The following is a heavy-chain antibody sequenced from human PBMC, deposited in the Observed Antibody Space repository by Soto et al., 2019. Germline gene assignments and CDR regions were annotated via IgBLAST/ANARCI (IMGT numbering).Heavy chain of an antibody. D-gene: IGHD2-2*01. CDR2: ISYDGSNK. Sequence: PGGSLRLSCAASGFTFSSYAMHWVRQAPGKGLEWVAVISYDGSNKYYADSVKGRFTISRDNSKNTLYLQMNSLRAEDTAVYYCARDGCSSTSCYWGGMDVWGQGTTVTVSS. CDR3: ARDGCSSTSCYWGGMDV. V-gene: IGHV3-30-3*01. J-gene: IGHJ6*02. CDR1: GFTFSSYA.